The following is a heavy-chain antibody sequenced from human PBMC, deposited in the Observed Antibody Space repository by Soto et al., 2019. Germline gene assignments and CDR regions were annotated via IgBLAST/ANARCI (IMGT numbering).Heavy chain of an antibody. CDR2: ISSSSSTI. D-gene: IGHD3-22*01. V-gene: IGHV3-48*02. Sequence: VGSLRLSCAASGFTFSSYSMNWVRQAPGKGLEWVSYISSSSSTIYYADSVKGRFTISRDNAKNSLYLQMNSLRDEDTAVYYCAREVYYDSSGPFFDYWGQGTLVTVSS. CDR1: GFTFSSYS. J-gene: IGHJ4*02. CDR3: AREVYYDSSGPFFDY.